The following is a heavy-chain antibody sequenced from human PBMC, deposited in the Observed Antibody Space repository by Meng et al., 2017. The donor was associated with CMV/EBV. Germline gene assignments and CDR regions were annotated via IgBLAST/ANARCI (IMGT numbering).Heavy chain of an antibody. J-gene: IGHJ4*02. CDR2: IYYSGST. D-gene: IGHD3-22*01. CDR1: GGSISSGDYY. CDR3: ARAAPDYYDSSGPPDY. Sequence: QVQLQGSGPGLVKPSPTLSLTCTVSGGSISSGDYYWSWIRQPPGKGLEWIGYIYYSGSTYYNPSLKSRVTISVDTSKNQFSLKLSSVTAADTAVYYCARAAPDYYDSSGPPDYWGQGTLVTVSS. V-gene: IGHV4-30-4*08.